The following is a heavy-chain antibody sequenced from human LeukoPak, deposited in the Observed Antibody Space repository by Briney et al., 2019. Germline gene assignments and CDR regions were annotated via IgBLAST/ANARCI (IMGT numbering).Heavy chain of an antibody. CDR2: VNTDGSTM. D-gene: IGHD6-13*01. J-gene: IGHJ4*02. V-gene: IGHV3-74*01. CDR3: ARDLGIAATLTLDY. CDR1: GFTFSSYW. Sequence: GGSLRLSCAASGFTFSSYWIHWVRQPPGAGLVWVSRVNTDGSTMNYADSVKGRFTISRDNAKNSLYVQMNRLRAEDTAVYYCARDLGIAATLTLDYWGQGTLVTVSS.